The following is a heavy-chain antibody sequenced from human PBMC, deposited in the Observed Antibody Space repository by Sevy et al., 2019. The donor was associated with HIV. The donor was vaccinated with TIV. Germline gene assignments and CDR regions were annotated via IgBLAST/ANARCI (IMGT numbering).Heavy chain of an antibody. CDR2: ISYDGSNK. D-gene: IGHD2-2*03. CDR1: GFTFSSYA. CDR3: ARETDSRVDILVVPARYYYGMDV. Sequence: GGSLRLSCAASGFTFSSYAMHWVRQAPGKGLEWVAVISYDGSNKYYADSVKGRFTISRDNSKNTLYLQMNSLRAEDTAVYYCARETDSRVDILVVPARYYYGMDVWGQGTTVTVSS. V-gene: IGHV3-30*04. J-gene: IGHJ6*02.